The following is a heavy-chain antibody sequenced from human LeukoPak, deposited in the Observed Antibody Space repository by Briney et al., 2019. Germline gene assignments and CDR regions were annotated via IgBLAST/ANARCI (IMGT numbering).Heavy chain of an antibody. J-gene: IGHJ4*02. D-gene: IGHD6-13*01. CDR2: IYYSGSS. Sequence: SETLSLTCTVSGGSINNYYWSWIRQSPEKGLEWIGYIYYSGSSYYNPSLKSRLIISVDTSKNQFSLKLSSVTAADTAVYYCARGLGSSWYGDWGQGTLVTVSS. CDR1: GGSINNYY. CDR3: ARGLGSSWYGD. V-gene: IGHV4-59*08.